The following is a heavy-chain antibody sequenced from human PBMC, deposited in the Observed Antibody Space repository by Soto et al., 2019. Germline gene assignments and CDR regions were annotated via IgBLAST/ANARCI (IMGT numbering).Heavy chain of an antibody. CDR2: LDYSGST. D-gene: IGHD2-15*01. Sequence: QVQLQESGPGLVKPSETLSLTCTVSGGSISSYYWSWIRQPPGKGLGWIGYLDYSGSTNYDPSLRSRATISIDTSKIQFSLKLISVTAAYAAVDYCAREYGGNCLDSCGQGTLVTVSS. J-gene: IGHJ4*02. V-gene: IGHV4-59*01. CDR3: AREYGGNCLDS. CDR1: GGSISSYY.